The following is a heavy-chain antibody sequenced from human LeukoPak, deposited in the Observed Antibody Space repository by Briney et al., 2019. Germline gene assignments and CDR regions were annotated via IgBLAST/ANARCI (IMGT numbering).Heavy chain of an antibody. CDR3: ARGYDSSGYYYADAFDI. CDR2: INSDVSST. Sequence: GGPLRLSCAASGXTFSRYWMHWVRQAPGKGLVWVSRINSDVSSTSYADSVKGRFTISRDNAKNTLYLQMKSLRAEDTAVYYCARGYDSSGYYYADAFDIWGQGTTVTVSS. V-gene: IGHV3-74*01. CDR1: GXTFSRYW. J-gene: IGHJ3*02. D-gene: IGHD3-22*01.